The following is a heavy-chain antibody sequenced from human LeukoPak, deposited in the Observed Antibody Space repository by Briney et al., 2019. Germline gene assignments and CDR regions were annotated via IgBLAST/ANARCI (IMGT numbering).Heavy chain of an antibody. CDR2: IYDSGTT. CDR3: ATTGEYGDYLAIDS. J-gene: IGHJ4*02. D-gene: IGHD4-17*01. V-gene: IGHV4-59*01. CDR1: GAAISNYY. Sequence: SETLSLTCNVSGAAISNYYWSWIRQPPGKGLEWIGYIYDSGTTNYNPSLKSRVTISVGTSKNRFSLKLTSVTAADTAMYFCATTGEYGDYLAIDSWGQGTLVTVSS.